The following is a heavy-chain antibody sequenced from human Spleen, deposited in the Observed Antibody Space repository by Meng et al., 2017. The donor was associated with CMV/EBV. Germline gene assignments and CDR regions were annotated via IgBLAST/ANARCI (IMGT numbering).Heavy chain of an antibody. V-gene: IGHV4-31*02. CDR3: ARSPSSGSYPFFDY. J-gene: IGHJ4*02. Sequence: SCGSISRGAYYWSWIRQHPGKGLEWIGVIYYGGNTYYKPSLKSRVTISLDTSKNQFSLKLSSVTAADTAVYYCARSPSSGSYPFFDYWGQGTLVTVSS. CDR2: IYYGGNT. CDR1: CGSISRGAYY. D-gene: IGHD1-26*01.